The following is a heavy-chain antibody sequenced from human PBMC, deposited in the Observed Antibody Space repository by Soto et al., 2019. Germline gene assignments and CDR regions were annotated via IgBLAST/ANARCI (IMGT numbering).Heavy chain of an antibody. CDR3: ARDLQWGSGSYYNPYYYGMDV. CDR1: GFTFSSYS. D-gene: IGHD3-10*01. Sequence: GGSLRLSCAASGFTFSSYSMNWVRQAPGKGLEWVSYISSSSSTIYYADSVKGRFTISRDNAKNSLYLQMNSLRDEDTAVYYCARDLQWGSGSYYNPYYYGMDVWGQGTTVTVSS. V-gene: IGHV3-48*02. J-gene: IGHJ6*02. CDR2: ISSSSSTI.